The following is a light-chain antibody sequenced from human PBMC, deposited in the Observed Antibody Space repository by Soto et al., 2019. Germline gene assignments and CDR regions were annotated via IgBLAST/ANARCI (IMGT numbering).Light chain of an antibody. J-gene: IGLJ3*02. CDR3: AAWDDSLSGRV. CDR1: SSNIGSNY. V-gene: IGLV1-47*01. Sequence: QSVLTQAPSASGTPGQRVTISCSGTSSNIGSNYVYWYQQFPGTAPKLLIYRNNQRPSGVPDRFSDSKSGTSASLAISGLRSEDEADYYCAAWDDSLSGRVFGGGTKVTVL. CDR2: RNN.